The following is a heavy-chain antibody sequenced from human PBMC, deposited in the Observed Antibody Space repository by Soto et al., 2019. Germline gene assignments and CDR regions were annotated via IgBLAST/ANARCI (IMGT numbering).Heavy chain of an antibody. CDR2: IYYSGST. Sequence: PSETLSLTCTVSGGSISSGDYYWSWIRQPPGKGLEWIGYIYYSGSTYYNPSLKSRVTISVDTSKNQFSLKLSSVTAADTAVYYCARETLSLSGSYYSNWFDPWGQGTLVTVSS. CDR3: ARETLSLSGSYYSNWFDP. CDR1: GGSISSGDYY. J-gene: IGHJ5*02. D-gene: IGHD3-10*01. V-gene: IGHV4-30-4*02.